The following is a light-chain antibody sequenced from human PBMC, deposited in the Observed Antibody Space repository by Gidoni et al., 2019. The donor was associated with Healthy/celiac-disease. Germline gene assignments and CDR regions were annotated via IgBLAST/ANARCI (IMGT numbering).Light chain of an antibody. V-gene: IGLV2-23*01. J-gene: IGLJ1*01. CDR3: CSYAGSSTFV. CDR2: EGS. Sequence: QSARTQPAAVAGAPGKAITISGTVTSSDVGSYNLVSWYQQHPGKAPKLLIYEGSKRPSGVSNRFSGSTSGNTASLTLSGLQAADEAAYYCCSYAGSSTFVFGTGTKVSVL. CDR1: SSDVGSYNL.